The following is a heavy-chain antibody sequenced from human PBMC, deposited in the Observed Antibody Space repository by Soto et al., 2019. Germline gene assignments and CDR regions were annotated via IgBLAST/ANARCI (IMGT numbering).Heavy chain of an antibody. J-gene: IGHJ5*02. Sequence: PSETLSLTCTVSGGSISSYYWSWIRQPPGKGLEWIGYIYNSGRTQYNPSLKRRVTISVDTSKNQFSLKLSSVTAADMAVYFCASSGYCTNGACYTLFDPWGQGTLVTVSS. CDR3: ASSGYCTNGACYTLFDP. CDR1: GGSISSYY. D-gene: IGHD2-8*01. CDR2: IYNSGRT. V-gene: IGHV4-59*08.